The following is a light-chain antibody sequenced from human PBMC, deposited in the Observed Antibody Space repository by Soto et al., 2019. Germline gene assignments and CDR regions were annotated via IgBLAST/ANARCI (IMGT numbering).Light chain of an antibody. Sequence: EIVLTQSPATLSLSPGERATLSCRASQSVSSYLAWYQQKPGQAPRLLIYDASNRATGIPARFSGSGSGTDFTITISSLEPEDFAVYYWQQRSNWPIFTFGPGTKVDIK. CDR2: DAS. V-gene: IGKV3-11*01. CDR1: QSVSSY. CDR3: QQRSNWPIFT. J-gene: IGKJ3*01.